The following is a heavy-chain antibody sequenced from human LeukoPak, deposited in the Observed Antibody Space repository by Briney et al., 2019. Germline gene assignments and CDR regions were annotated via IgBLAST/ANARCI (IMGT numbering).Heavy chain of an antibody. CDR3: ARGGRWLQSRHFDY. Sequence: GGSLRLSCAASGFTFSSYWMSWVRRAPGKGLEWVANIKQDGSEKYYVDSVKGRFTISRDNAKNSLYLQMNSLRAEDTAVYYCARGGRWLQSRHFDYWGQGTLVTVSS. CDR2: IKQDGSEK. CDR1: GFTFSSYW. D-gene: IGHD1-26*01. V-gene: IGHV3-7*01. J-gene: IGHJ4*02.